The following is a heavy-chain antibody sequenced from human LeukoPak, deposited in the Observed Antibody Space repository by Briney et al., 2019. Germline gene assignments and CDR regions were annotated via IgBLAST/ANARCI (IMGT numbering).Heavy chain of an antibody. CDR1: GGSISSYY. D-gene: IGHD2-2*01. V-gene: IGHV4-59*01. J-gene: IGHJ4*02. CDR2: IYYSGST. Sequence: SETLSLTCTVSGGSISSYYWSWIRQPPGKGLEWIGYIYYSGSTNYNPSLKSRVTISVDTSKNQFSLKLSSVTAADTAVYYCAREDCSSTSCYEDNWGQGTLVTVSS. CDR3: AREDCSSTSCYEDN.